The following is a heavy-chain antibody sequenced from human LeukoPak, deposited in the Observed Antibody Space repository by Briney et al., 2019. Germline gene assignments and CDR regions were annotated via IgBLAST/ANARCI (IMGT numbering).Heavy chain of an antibody. J-gene: IGHJ2*01. CDR2: INPSGGST. D-gene: IGHD3-22*01. CDR1: GYTFTSYY. V-gene: IGHV1-46*01. Sequence: ASVKVSCKASGYTFTSYYMHWARQAPGQGLEWMGIINPSGGSTSYAQNFQGRVTMTRDTSTSTAYVELRSLRSDDTAVYYCARASITMIVVDHWYFDLWGRGTLVTVSS. CDR3: ARASITMIVVDHWYFDL.